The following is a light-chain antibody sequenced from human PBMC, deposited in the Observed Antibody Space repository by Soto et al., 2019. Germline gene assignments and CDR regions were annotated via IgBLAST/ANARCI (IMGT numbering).Light chain of an antibody. CDR2: DVS. CDR3: SSYAGTHIV. V-gene: IGLV2-8*01. Sequence: QSVLTQPPSASGSPGQSVAISCTGTSGDVGGYNYVSWYQQHPGKAPKLMIYDVSKRPSGVPDRFSGSKSGNTASLTVTGLQAEDEADYYCSSYAGTHIVFGTGTKVTVL. J-gene: IGLJ1*01. CDR1: SGDVGGYNY.